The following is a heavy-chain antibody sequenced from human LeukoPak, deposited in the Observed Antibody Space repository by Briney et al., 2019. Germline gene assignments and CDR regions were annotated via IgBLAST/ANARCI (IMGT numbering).Heavy chain of an antibody. D-gene: IGHD7-27*01. J-gene: IGHJ5*02. CDR1: GFSLSTSGMC. CDR3: ARLTLTGETLGWFDP. V-gene: IGHV2-70*11. Sequence: SGPALVKPTQTLTLTCTFSGFSLSTSGMCVSWIRQPPGKALEWLARIDWDDDKYYSISLKTRLTISKDTSKNQVVLTMTNMDPVDTATYYCARLTLTGETLGWFDPWGQGTLVTVSS. CDR2: IDWDDDK.